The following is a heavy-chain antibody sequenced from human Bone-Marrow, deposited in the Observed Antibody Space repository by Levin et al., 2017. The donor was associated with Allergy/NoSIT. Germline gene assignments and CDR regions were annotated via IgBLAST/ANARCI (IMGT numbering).Heavy chain of an antibody. CDR1: GFTFSDYA. V-gene: IGHV3-21*01. D-gene: IGHD3-10*01. CDR2: ITHNSTYI. J-gene: IGHJ4*02. CDR3: TAMVL. Sequence: GGSLRLSCAVSGFTFSDYAMNWVRQAPGKGLEWVSSITHNSTYIYYSDSVKGRFIISRDNARNSLYLQMNSLRAEDTAVYYCTAMVLWGQGTLVAVSS.